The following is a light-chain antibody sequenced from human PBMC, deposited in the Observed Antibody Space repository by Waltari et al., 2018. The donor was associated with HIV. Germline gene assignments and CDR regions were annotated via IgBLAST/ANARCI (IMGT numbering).Light chain of an antibody. CDR1: QSVLSSSNNKNY. Sequence: DIVMSQSPDSLAVSPGERATLNCKSSQSVLSSSNNKNYLSWYQQKPGQPPKLLIYWASTRESGVPDRFSGSGSGTDFTLTISSLQAEDVAVYYCQQHYSTPWTFGQGTKVEIK. J-gene: IGKJ1*01. CDR3: QQHYSTPWT. CDR2: WAS. V-gene: IGKV4-1*01.